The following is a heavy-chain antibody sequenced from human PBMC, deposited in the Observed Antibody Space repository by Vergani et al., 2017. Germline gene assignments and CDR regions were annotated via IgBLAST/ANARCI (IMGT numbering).Heavy chain of an antibody. CDR1: GFTFSSYG. CDR2: ISYDGSNK. Sequence: QVQLVESGGGVVRPGRSLRLSCAASGFTFSSYGMHWVRQAPGKGLEWVAVISYDGSNKYYADSVKGRFTISRDNSKNTLYLQMNSLRAEDTAVYYCAKEYGPAAGTPYYYYGMDVWGQGTTVTVSS. J-gene: IGHJ6*02. V-gene: IGHV3-30*18. CDR3: AKEYGPAAGTPYYYYGMDV. D-gene: IGHD6-13*01.